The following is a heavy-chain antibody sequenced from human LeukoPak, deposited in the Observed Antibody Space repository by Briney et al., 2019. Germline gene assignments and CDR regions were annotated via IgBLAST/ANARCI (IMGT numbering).Heavy chain of an antibody. CDR3: ARGGRQDYTTMWSTYYYYYMDV. Sequence: PSETLSLTCAVYGGSFSGHYCSWIRQPPGKGLEWVGDINHVGGSKYNPSLESRLTMSLDTSKNQFPLKLTSVTAADTAVYYCARGGRQDYTTMWSTYYYYYMDVWGKGTTVTVSS. V-gene: IGHV4-34*01. CDR2: INHVGGS. J-gene: IGHJ6*03. D-gene: IGHD5-18*01. CDR1: GGSFSGHY.